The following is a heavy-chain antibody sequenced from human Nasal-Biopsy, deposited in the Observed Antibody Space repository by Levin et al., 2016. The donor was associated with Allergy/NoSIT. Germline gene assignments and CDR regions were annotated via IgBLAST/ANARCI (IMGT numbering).Heavy chain of an antibody. V-gene: IGHV3-15*01. Sequence: GGSLRLSCVCSDFPFNSAWMNWVRQAPGKGLEWVGRIKRNFDGATTDYAAPVKGRFVISRDDSQNTLYLQMHSLTTGDTAVYYCAALYDSNGPVFNTWGQGTMVTVSS. CDR3: AALYDSNGPVFNT. J-gene: IGHJ3*02. D-gene: IGHD5-18*01. CDR2: IKRNFDGATT. CDR1: DFPFNSAW.